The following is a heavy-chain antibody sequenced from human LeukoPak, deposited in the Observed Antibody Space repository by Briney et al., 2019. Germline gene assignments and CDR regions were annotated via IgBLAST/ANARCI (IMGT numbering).Heavy chain of an antibody. CDR3: ARTRYSSGWPEYFQD. D-gene: IGHD6-19*01. Sequence: SGPTLVNPTQTHTLTCTFSGFSLSSSGMCVSWIRQPPGKALEWLARIDWDDDQYYSTSLKTRLTISKDTSKNQVVLTMTNMDPVDTATYYCARTRYSSGWPEYFQDWGQGTLVTVSS. J-gene: IGHJ1*01. CDR2: IDWDDDQ. CDR1: GFSLSSSGMC. V-gene: IGHV2-70*11.